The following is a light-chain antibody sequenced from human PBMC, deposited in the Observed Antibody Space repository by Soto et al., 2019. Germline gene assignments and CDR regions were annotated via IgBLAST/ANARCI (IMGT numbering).Light chain of an antibody. CDR3: QQRFT. J-gene: IGKJ3*01. CDR1: QYVSSF. CDR2: DAS. V-gene: IGKV3-11*01. Sequence: EIVLTQSPATLSLSPGERATLSCRARQYVSSFLAWFQQRPGQAPRLLIYDASNRAAGIPARFSGSGSGTNFTLTISSLEPEDFAVYYCQQRFTFGPGTKVDIK.